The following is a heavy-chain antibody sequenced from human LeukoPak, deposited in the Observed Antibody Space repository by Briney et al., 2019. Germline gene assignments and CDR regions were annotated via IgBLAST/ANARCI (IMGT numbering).Heavy chain of an antibody. Sequence: GGSLRLSCAASGFTFSSYAMHWVRQAPGKGLEWVSAISGSGGSTYYADSVKGRFTISRDNSKNTLYLQMNSLRAEVTAVYYCAKGSGGWLQSSYFDYWGQGTLVTVSS. CDR2: ISGSGGST. CDR3: AKGSGGWLQSSYFDY. J-gene: IGHJ4*02. CDR1: GFTFSSYA. D-gene: IGHD5-24*01. V-gene: IGHV3-23*01.